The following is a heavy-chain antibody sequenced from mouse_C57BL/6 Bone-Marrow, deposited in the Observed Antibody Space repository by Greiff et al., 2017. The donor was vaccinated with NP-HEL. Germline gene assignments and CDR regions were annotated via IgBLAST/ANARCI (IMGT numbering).Heavy chain of an antibody. V-gene: IGHV1-15*01. J-gene: IGHJ4*01. Sequence: QVQLKQSGAELVRPGASVTLSCKASGYTFTDYGMHWVKQTPVHGLEWIGAIDPETGGTAYNQKFKGKAILTADKSSSTAYMELRSLTSEDSAVYYCTRKGQLRLRDAMDYWGQGTSVTVSS. CDR3: TRKGQLRLRDAMDY. CDR1: GYTFTDYG. D-gene: IGHD3-2*02. CDR2: IDPETGGT.